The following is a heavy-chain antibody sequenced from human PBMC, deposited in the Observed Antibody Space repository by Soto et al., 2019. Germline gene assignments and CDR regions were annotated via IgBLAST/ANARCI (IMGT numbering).Heavy chain of an antibody. V-gene: IGHV3-74*01. Sequence: GGSLRLSCMASGFPSSTYGFSTYAMTWVRQPPGKGLVWVSRINSDGSSTSYADSVKGRFTISRDNAKNTLYLQMNSLRAEDTAVYYCARDFLSELELQSYYYYGMDVWGQGTTVTVSS. CDR3: ARDFLSELELQSYYYYGMDV. CDR2: INSDGSST. CDR1: GFPSSTYG. J-gene: IGHJ6*02. D-gene: IGHD1-7*01.